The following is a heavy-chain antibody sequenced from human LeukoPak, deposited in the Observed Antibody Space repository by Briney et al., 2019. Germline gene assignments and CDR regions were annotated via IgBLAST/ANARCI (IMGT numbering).Heavy chain of an antibody. CDR3: ARSEGYCSGGSCPDRRYYYYYYYMDV. D-gene: IGHD2-15*01. CDR1: GFTFSSYG. CDR2: IWYDGSNK. Sequence: GRSLRLSCAASGFTFSSYGMHWVRQAPGKGLEWVAVIWYDGSNKYYADSVKGRFTISRDNSKNTLYLQMNSLRAEDTAVYYCARSEGYCSGGSCPDRRYYYYYYYMDVWGKGTTVTVSS. V-gene: IGHV3-33*01. J-gene: IGHJ6*03.